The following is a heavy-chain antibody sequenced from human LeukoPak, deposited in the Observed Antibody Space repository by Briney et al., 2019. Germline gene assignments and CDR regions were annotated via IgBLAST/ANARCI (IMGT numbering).Heavy chain of an antibody. Sequence: PSETLSLTCTVSGGSISSYYWSWIRQPPGKGLEWIGHIYYSGSTNYNASLKSRVTISVDTSKNQFSLKLSSVTAADTAVYYCARADSSGYYVGYWGQGTLVTVSS. CDR2: IYYSGST. D-gene: IGHD3-22*01. CDR1: GGSISSYY. V-gene: IGHV4-59*01. CDR3: ARADSSGYYVGY. J-gene: IGHJ4*02.